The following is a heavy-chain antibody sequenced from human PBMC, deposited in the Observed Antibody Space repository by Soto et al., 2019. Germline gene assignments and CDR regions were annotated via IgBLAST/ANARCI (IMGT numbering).Heavy chain of an antibody. J-gene: IGHJ4*02. V-gene: IGHV3-30-3*01. Sequence: QVQLMESGGGVVQPGGSLRLSFVTSGFTFSSHSMHWFRQAPGKGLEWVAVTSANDGTKFYTDSVKGRFTVSRDNSKNPLNRKMKIWKFKDTAGYYWGGKVVTPKCYLTTGGQEILVIVPS. CDR1: GFTFSSHS. D-gene: IGHD3-16*01. CDR2: TSANDGTK. CDR3: GGKVVTPKCYLTT.